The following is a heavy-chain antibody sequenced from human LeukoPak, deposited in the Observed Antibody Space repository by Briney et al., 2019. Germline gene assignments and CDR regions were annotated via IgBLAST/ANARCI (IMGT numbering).Heavy chain of an antibody. J-gene: IGHJ4*02. Sequence: PSEALSLTCTVSGGSITSRSYYWGWIRKPPGRGLEWIGSIYHLGSVRYNPSLKNRVTISVDTSMNQFSLKLSSVTAADTAVYYCARGRAVGATDYWGQGTLVTVSS. CDR2: IYHLGSV. CDR1: GGSITSRSYY. CDR3: ARGRAVGATDY. D-gene: IGHD1-26*01. V-gene: IGHV4-39*01.